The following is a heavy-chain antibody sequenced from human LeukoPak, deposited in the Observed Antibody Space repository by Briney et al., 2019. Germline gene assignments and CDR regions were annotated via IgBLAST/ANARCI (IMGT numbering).Heavy chain of an antibody. J-gene: IGHJ4*02. CDR3: AKGHSAHGTGFDG. CDR1: GITFTNFG. V-gene: IGHV3-23*01. Sequence: GGSLRLSCAASGITFTNFGMSWVRQAPGKGLEWVSGISGSGDSTYYADSVKGQFTISRDNFKNTLYLQMNSLRVEDTAVYYCAKGHSAHGTGFDGWGQGTLVIASS. CDR2: ISGSGDST. D-gene: IGHD1-1*01.